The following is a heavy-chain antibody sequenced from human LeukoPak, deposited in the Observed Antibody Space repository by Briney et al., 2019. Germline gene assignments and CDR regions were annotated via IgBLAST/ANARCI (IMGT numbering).Heavy chain of an antibody. CDR3: AGRGDYYFDY. J-gene: IGHJ4*02. CDR1: GGSFSGYY. Sequence: SETLSLTCAVYGGSFSGYYWSWIRQPPGKGLEWIGGINHSGSTNYNPSLKSRVTISVDTSKNQFSLKLSSVTAADTAVYYCAGRGDYYFDYWGQGTLVTVSS. V-gene: IGHV4-34*01. D-gene: IGHD2-21*02. CDR2: INHSGST.